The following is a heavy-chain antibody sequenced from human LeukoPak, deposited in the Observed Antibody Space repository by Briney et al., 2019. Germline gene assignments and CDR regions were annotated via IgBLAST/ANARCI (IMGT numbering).Heavy chain of an antibody. CDR3: ARGGTRLYTSGSLDY. CDR1: GDSISIYY. CDR2: INYSGST. J-gene: IGHJ4*02. Sequence: PSETLSLTCSVSGDSISIYYWSWIRQPPGKGLQWIGYINYSGSTNYNPSLKGRVTVSVDTSKNQFSLELSSVTAADTAVYYCARGGTRLYTSGSLDYWGQGILVTVSS. V-gene: IGHV4-59*01. D-gene: IGHD6-25*01.